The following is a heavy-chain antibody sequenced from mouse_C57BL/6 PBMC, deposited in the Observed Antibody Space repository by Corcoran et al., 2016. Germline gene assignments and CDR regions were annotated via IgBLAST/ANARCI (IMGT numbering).Heavy chain of an antibody. Sequence: QVQLKQSGAELVRPGASVKLSCKASGYTFTDYYINWVKQRPGQGLEWIARIYPGSGNTYYNEKFKGKATLTAEKSSSTAYMQLSSLTSEDSAVYFCAYDYDERTWFAYWGQGTLVTVSA. J-gene: IGHJ3*01. CDR1: GYTFTDYY. CDR3: AYDYDERTWFAY. CDR2: IYPGSGNT. D-gene: IGHD2-4*01. V-gene: IGHV1-76*01.